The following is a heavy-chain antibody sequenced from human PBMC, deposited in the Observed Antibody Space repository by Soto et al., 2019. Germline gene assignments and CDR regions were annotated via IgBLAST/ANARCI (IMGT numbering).Heavy chain of an antibody. V-gene: IGHV3-74*01. D-gene: IGHD3-10*01. CDR3: VRGSGGLDS. CDR2: ITNDGSST. CDR1: GFTLSSHA. Sequence: GGSLRLSCAVSGFTLSSHAMHWVRQAPGKGLVWVSHITNDGSSTVYADSVKGRFSISRDNAKNMVYLQMNSLRPEDTAVYYCVRGSGGLDSWGQGTVVTVSS. J-gene: IGHJ4*02.